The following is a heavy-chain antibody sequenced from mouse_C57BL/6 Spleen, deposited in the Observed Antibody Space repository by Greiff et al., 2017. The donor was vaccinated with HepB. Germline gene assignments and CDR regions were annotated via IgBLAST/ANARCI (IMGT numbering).Heavy chain of an antibody. CDR2: INPYNGGT. D-gene: IGHD1-1*01. V-gene: IGHV1-19*01. J-gene: IGHJ1*03. Sequence: EVQLQQSGPVLVKPGASVKMSCKASGYTFTDYYMNWVKQSHGKSLEWIGVINPYNGGTSYNQKFKGKATLTVDKSSSTAYMELNSLTSEDSAVYYCARPLHYYGSSYGYFDVWGTGTTVTVSS. CDR3: ARPLHYYGSSYGYFDV. CDR1: GYTFTDYY.